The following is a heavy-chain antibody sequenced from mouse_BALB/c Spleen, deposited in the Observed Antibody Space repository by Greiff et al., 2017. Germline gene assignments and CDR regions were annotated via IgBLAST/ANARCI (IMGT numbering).Heavy chain of an antibody. J-gene: IGHJ2*01. CDR3: ARLLRLYYFDY. CDR2: IDPANGNT. V-gene: IGHV14-3*02. D-gene: IGHD1-2*01. Sequence: EVKLMESGAELVKPGASVKLSCTASGFNIKDTYMHWVKQRPEQGLEWIGRIDPANGNTKYDPKFQGKATITADTSSNTAYLQLSSLTSEDTAVYYCARLLRLYYFDYWGQGTTLTVSS. CDR1: GFNIKDTY.